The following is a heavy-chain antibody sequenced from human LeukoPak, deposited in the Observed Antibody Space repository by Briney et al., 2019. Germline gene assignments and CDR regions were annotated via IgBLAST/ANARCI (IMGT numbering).Heavy chain of an antibody. CDR3: SRVGPRDTVYDS. CDR1: GGSFSGYY. D-gene: IGHD5/OR15-5a*01. J-gene: IGHJ4*02. V-gene: IGHV4-59*08. Sequence: SETLSLTCAVYGGSFSGYYWSWIRQPPGKGLEWIGYIYYNGSTVYNPSLKSRVTMSVDTSKNQFSLKLNSVTAADTAVYYCSRVGPRDTVYDSWGQGTLVTVSS. CDR2: IYYNGST.